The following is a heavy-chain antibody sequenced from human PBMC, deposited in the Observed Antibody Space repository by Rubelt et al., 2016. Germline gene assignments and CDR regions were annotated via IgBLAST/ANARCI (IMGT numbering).Heavy chain of an antibody. D-gene: IGHD3-3*01. CDR2: INPNSGGT. CDR1: GYTFTGYY. J-gene: IGHJ4*02. V-gene: IGHV1-2*02. Sequence: QVQLVQSGAEVKKPGASVKVSCKASGYTFTGYYMHWVRQAPGQGLEWMGWINPNSGGTNYAQKFQGRGTMTRDTSSSPAYMELSRLRSDDTAVYYCARDPPLRGGYYPRGYFDYWGQGTLVTVSS. CDR3: ARDPPLRGGYYPRGYFDY.